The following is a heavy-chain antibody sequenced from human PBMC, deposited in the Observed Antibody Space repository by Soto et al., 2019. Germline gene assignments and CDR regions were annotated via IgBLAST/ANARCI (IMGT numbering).Heavy chain of an antibody. D-gene: IGHD3-10*01. J-gene: IGHJ4*02. CDR1: GFTFSSYA. Sequence: GGSLRLSCAASGFTFSSYAMHWVRQAPGKGLEWVAVISYDGSNKYYADSVKGRFTISRDNSKNTLYLQMNSLRAEDTAVYYCARLPYGSGSKYFDHWGQGILVTVSS. CDR3: ARLPYGSGSKYFDH. CDR2: ISYDGSNK. V-gene: IGHV3-30-3*01.